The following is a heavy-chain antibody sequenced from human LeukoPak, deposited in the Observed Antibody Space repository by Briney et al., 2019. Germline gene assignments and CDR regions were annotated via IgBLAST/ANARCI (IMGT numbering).Heavy chain of an antibody. CDR1: GFTVSSNY. CDR3: AKDLDRRRFLEWLLLGWFDP. V-gene: IGHV3-53*01. J-gene: IGHJ5*02. CDR2: IYSGGST. Sequence: PGGSLRLSCAASGFTVSSNYMSWVRQAPGKGLEWVSNIYSGGSTYYADSVKGRFTISRDNSKNTLYLQMNSLRAEDTAVYYCAKDLDRRRFLEWLLLGWFDPWGQGTLVTVSS. D-gene: IGHD3-3*01.